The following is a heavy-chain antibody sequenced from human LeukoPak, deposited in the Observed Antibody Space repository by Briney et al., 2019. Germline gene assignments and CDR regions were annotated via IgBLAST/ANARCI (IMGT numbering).Heavy chain of an antibody. CDR1: GFTVNTYY. CDR2: IYDGSST. CDR3: ASGPPFLKYFEY. J-gene: IGHJ4*02. V-gene: IGHV3-53*01. D-gene: IGHD3-3*01. Sequence: GGSLRLSCAASGFTVNTYYMSRVRQAPGKGLEWVSVIYDGSSTSYADSVKGRFTISRDDSNNALYLQMHSLRAEDTALYYCASGPPFLKYFEYWGQGTLVTVSS.